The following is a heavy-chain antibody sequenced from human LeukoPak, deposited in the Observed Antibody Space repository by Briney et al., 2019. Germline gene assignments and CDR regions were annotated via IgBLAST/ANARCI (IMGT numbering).Heavy chain of an antibody. CDR3: ASLITADAFDI. CDR2: IYDSGST. D-gene: IGHD3-22*01. Sequence: MPSETLSLTCTVSGGSISSYYWSWIRQPPGQGLEWIGYIYDSGSTNYNPSLKSRVTISVDTSKNQFSLKLSSVTAADTAVFYCASLITADAFDIWGQGTMVTVSS. J-gene: IGHJ3*02. CDR1: GGSISSYY. V-gene: IGHV4-59*01.